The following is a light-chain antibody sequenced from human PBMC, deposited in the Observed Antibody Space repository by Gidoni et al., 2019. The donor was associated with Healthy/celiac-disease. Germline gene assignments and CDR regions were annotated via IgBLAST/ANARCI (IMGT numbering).Light chain of an antibody. Sequence: DIQMTQSPSSLSASVGDRVTITCRASQSISSYLNWYQQKPGKAPKLLSYAASSLQSGVPSRFSGSGSGTDFTLTISSLQPEDFATYYCQQSYSTPTFGQXTRLEIK. CDR1: QSISSY. CDR2: AAS. J-gene: IGKJ5*01. CDR3: QQSYSTPT. V-gene: IGKV1-39*01.